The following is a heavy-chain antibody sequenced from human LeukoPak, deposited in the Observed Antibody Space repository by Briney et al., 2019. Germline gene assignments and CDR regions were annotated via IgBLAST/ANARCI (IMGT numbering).Heavy chain of an antibody. Sequence: GASVKASCKASGGTFSNYAISWVRQAPGQGLEWMGGIIPIFGTADYAQKFQGRVTITADKSTSTAYMELSSLRSEDTAVYYCARYASVNWEDYMDVWGKGTTVTVSS. D-gene: IGHD7-27*01. J-gene: IGHJ6*03. CDR1: GGTFSNYA. CDR3: ARYASVNWEDYMDV. CDR2: IIPIFGTA. V-gene: IGHV1-69*06.